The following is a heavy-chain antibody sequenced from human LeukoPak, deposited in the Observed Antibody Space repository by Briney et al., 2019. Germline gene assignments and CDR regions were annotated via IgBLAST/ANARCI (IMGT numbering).Heavy chain of an antibody. Sequence: PSGTLSLTCGVSGGSITSTNWWSWVRQAPGKGLEWVANIKEDGSEKYYVDSVKGRFTISKDNAKNSLYLQMNSLRAEDTAVYYCARPMGEWGQGTLVTVSS. CDR2: IKEDGSEK. D-gene: IGHD1-26*01. V-gene: IGHV3-7*05. CDR3: ARPMGE. J-gene: IGHJ4*02. CDR1: GGSITSTNW.